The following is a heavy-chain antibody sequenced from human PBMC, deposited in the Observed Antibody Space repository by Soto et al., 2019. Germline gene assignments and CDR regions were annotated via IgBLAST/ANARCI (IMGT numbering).Heavy chain of an antibody. V-gene: IGHV3-30-3*01. CDR1: GFSFSSYV. Sequence: GGSLRLSCAGSGFSFSSYVLSWVRQAPGRGLEWVAATSYDGNNRYYADSVKGRLIISRDNSKNTLDLEMETPRPEDTAVYYCAGVYYGGDSVNNFWGQGTPVTVSS. CDR3: AGVYYGGDSVNNF. J-gene: IGHJ4*02. D-gene: IGHD2-21*02. CDR2: TSYDGNNR.